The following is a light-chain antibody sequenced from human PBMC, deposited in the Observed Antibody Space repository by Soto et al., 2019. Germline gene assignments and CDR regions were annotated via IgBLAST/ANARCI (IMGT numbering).Light chain of an antibody. V-gene: IGKV1-5*01. CDR3: QPYNSYPYT. J-gene: IGKJ2*01. CDR2: DAS. Sequence: DIQMTQSPSTVSASVGDAVTITCRASQSISTWLAWYQQKPGKAPNLLIYDASTLESGGPSGFSGSGSGTEFTLTISSLQADDSATYYCQPYNSYPYTFGQGTKLEIK. CDR1: QSISTW.